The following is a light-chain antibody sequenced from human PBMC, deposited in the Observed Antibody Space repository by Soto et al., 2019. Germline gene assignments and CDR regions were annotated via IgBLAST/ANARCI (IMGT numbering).Light chain of an antibody. CDR3: QSYDSSLSAWV. CDR1: SNDIGAGYD. Sequence: QCVLTQPPSVSGAPGQRVTISCTGSSNDIGAGYDVHWYQQLPGTAPKLLVYGYNNRPSGVPDRFSVSKSGTSASLTITGLQTEDEADYYCQSYDSSLSAWVFGGGTKVTVL. J-gene: IGLJ2*01. V-gene: IGLV1-40*01. CDR2: GYN.